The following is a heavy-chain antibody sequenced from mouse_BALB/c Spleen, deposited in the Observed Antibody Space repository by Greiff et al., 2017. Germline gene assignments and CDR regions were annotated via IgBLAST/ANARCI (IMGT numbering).Heavy chain of an antibody. D-gene: IGHD2-3*01. V-gene: IGHV14-3*02. CDR3: ARPIRLLHYCAMDY. CDR1: GFNIKDTY. CDR2: IDPANGNT. Sequence: VQLQQSGAELVRPGALVKLSCKASGFNIKDTYMHWVKQRPEQGLEWIGRIDPANGNTKYDPKFQGKATITADTSSNTAYLQLSSLTSEDTAVYYCARPIRLLHYCAMDYWGQGTSVTVSS. J-gene: IGHJ4*01.